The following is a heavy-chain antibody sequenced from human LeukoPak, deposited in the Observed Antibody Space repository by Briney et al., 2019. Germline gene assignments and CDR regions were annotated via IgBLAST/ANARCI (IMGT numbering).Heavy chain of an antibody. Sequence: ASVKVSCKASGYTLTSYYMHWVRQAPGQGLEWMGVINPSGGSTSYAQNFQGRVTMTRDTSTSTVYMELSSLRSEDAAVYYCARVRQQLVDYWGQGTLVTVSS. V-gene: IGHV1-46*01. CDR2: INPSGGST. CDR1: GYTLTSYY. CDR3: ARVRQQLVDY. D-gene: IGHD6-13*01. J-gene: IGHJ4*02.